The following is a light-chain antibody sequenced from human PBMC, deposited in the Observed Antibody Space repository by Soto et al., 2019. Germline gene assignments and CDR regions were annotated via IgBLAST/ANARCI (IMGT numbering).Light chain of an antibody. V-gene: IGKV1-12*01. CDR2: TAS. CDR3: QQGDSFPLT. CDR1: QGVGTW. Sequence: DIQMTQSPSSVSASVGDRGTITCRASQGVGTWLAWFQQKPGDAPRLLIYTASTLHSAVPSRFSGSGSGTDFTLTITSLQPEDFATYYCQQGDSFPLTFGGGTKVEIK. J-gene: IGKJ4*01.